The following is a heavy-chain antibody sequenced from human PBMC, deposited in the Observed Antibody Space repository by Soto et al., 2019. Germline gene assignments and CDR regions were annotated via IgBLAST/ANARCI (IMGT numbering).Heavy chain of an antibody. V-gene: IGHV1-46*01. D-gene: IGHD2-15*01. J-gene: IGHJ5*02. CDR1: GYTITSYY. CDR3: ARDRVDCSGGNCWRSVEDT. Sequence: ASVKVSCQASGYTITSYYMHWVRQAPGQGLEWMGIIDPSGGGTSHAQKFQGRLTMTRDTSTSTVYMELSSLRSEDTAVYYCARDRVDCSGGNCWRSVEDTWGQGTLVTVSS. CDR2: IDPSGGGT.